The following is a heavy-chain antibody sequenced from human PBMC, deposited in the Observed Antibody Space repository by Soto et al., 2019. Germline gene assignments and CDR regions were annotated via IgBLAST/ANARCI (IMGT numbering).Heavy chain of an antibody. CDR1: GFTFSNAW. CDR3: TKDSYSSIIIVRFDY. J-gene: IGHJ4*01. CDR2: IKSKTDGGTP. D-gene: IGHD5-12*01. Sequence: PWGSLRLSCAASGFTFSNAWINWVRQAPGKGLEWVGRIKSKTDGGTPDYAAPVKGRFAISRDDSKNMVYLQMNSLKTEDTGIYYCTKDSYSSIIIVRFDYWGHGTLVTVSS. V-gene: IGHV3-15*07.